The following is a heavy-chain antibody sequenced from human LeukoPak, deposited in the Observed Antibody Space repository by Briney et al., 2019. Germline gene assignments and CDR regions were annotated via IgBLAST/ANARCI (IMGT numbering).Heavy chain of an antibody. CDR3: ARDTYRFFDL. CDR2: IKEDGTDK. V-gene: IGHV3-7*01. Sequence: GGSLRLSCVASGFPFSSYWMTWVRQAPGRGLEWVADIKEDGTDKYSVDSVKGRFTISRDNAKNSLYLQMDSLRAEDTAVYYCARDTYRFFDLWGRGTLVTVSS. CDR1: GFPFSSYW. J-gene: IGHJ2*01.